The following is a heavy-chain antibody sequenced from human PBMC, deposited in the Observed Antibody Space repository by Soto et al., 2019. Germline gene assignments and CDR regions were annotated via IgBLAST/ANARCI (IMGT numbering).Heavy chain of an antibody. CDR2: IYYSGST. Sequence: SQTLSLTCTVSGGSISSYYWSWIRQPPGKGLEWIGYIYYSGSTNYNPSLKSRVTISVDTSKNQFSLKLSSVTAADTAVYYCARSYRRYCSGGSCYSYYPYYMDVWGEGTTVTVSS. V-gene: IGHV4-59*01. J-gene: IGHJ6*03. D-gene: IGHD2-15*01. CDR3: ARSYRRYCSGGSCYSYYPYYMDV. CDR1: GGSISSYY.